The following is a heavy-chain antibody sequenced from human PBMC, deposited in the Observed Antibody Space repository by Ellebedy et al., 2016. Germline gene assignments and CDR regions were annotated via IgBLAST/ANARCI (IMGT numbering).Heavy chain of an antibody. J-gene: IGHJ4*02. V-gene: IGHV3-21*01. CDR1: GFTFRDYD. D-gene: IGHD4-11*01. CDR3: ARDDYSNYLDFDY. Sequence: GGSLRLXXAASGFTFRDYDMNWVRQAPGKGLEWVSSISRSSSYMYYTDSVRGRFTISRDNSKESIYLRMDSLRAEDTAVYYCARDDYSNYLDFDYWGQGTLVTVSS. CDR2: ISRSSSYM.